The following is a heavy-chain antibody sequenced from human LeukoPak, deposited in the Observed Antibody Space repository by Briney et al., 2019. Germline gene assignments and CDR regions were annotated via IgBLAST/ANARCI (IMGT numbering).Heavy chain of an antibody. CDR2: ISGSGKNT. CDR1: GFTLSTHA. CDR3: AKGREAYSGSYTPFDS. V-gene: IGHV3-23*01. Sequence: GGSLRLSCAASGFTLSTHAMSWVRQAPGKGLECVSTISGSGKNTYYTDSVKGRFTISRDSSKNTLYLQMNSLRAEDTAVYYCAKGREAYSGSYTPFDSWGQGTLVTVSS. J-gene: IGHJ4*02. D-gene: IGHD1-26*01.